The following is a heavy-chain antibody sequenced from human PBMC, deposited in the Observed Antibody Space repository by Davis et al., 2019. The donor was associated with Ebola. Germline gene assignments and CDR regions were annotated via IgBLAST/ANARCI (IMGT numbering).Heavy chain of an antibody. Sequence: SETLSLTCTVSGGSVSSGSYYWSWIRQPPEKGLEWVGYIYYSGSTNCNPSLKSRVTISVDTSKNQFSLKLSSVTAADTAMYYCARRGCSGGTCYSFSDYWGQGTLVTVSS. J-gene: IGHJ4*02. CDR2: IYYSGST. D-gene: IGHD2-15*01. CDR3: ARRGCSGGTCYSFSDY. CDR1: GGSVSSGSYY. V-gene: IGHV4-61*01.